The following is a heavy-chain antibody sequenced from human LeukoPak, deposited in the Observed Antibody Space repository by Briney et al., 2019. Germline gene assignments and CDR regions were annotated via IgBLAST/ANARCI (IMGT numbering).Heavy chain of an antibody. J-gene: IGHJ5*02. V-gene: IGHV3-48*03. CDR1: GFTFSSYE. Sequence: PGGSLRLSRAASGFTFSSYEMNWVRQAPGKGLEWVAYISSSGGIIYYADSVKGRFTISRDNAKNSLYLQMSSLKASDTAMYYCARHSPGYSSSGGFDPWGQGTLVTVSS. CDR3: ARHSPGYSSSGGFDP. CDR2: ISSSGGII. D-gene: IGHD6-13*01.